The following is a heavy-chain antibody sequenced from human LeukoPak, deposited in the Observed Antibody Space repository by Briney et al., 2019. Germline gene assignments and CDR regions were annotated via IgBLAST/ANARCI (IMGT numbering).Heavy chain of an antibody. CDR2: ISSNGGST. CDR3: AREQQLVLGDAFDI. Sequence: GGSLRLSCAASGFTFSSYAMHWVRQAPGKGLEYVSAISSNGGSTYYANSVKGRFTISRDNSKNTLYLQMNSLRAEDTAVYYCAREQQLVLGDAFDIWGQGTMVTVSS. D-gene: IGHD6-13*01. CDR1: GFTFSSYA. V-gene: IGHV3-64*01. J-gene: IGHJ3*02.